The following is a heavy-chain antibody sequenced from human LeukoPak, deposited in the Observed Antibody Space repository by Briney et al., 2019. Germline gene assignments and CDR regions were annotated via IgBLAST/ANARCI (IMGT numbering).Heavy chain of an antibody. V-gene: IGHV3-23*01. Sequence: PGGSLRLSCAASGFTFSSYAMSWVRQAPGKGLEWVSAISGSGGSTYYADSVKGRFTVSRDNSKNTLYLQMNSLRAEDTAVYYCAKSPVVRGGPNHYWGQGTLVTVSS. CDR2: ISGSGGST. CDR3: AKSPVVRGGPNHY. J-gene: IGHJ4*02. D-gene: IGHD3-10*01. CDR1: GFTFSSYA.